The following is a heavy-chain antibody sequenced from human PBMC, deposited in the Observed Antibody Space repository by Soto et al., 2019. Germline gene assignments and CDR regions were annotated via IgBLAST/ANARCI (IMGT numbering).Heavy chain of an antibody. CDR3: AKSQGTVTRDYYYYGMDV. J-gene: IGHJ6*02. Sequence: SLRLSCAASGFTFSSYGMHWVRQAPGKGLEWVAVISYDGSNKYYADSVKGRFTISRDNSKNTLYLQMNSLRAEDTAVYYCAKSQGTVTRDYYYYGMDVWGQGTTVTVYS. V-gene: IGHV3-30*18. CDR2: ISYDGSNK. CDR1: GFTFSSYG. D-gene: IGHD4-17*01.